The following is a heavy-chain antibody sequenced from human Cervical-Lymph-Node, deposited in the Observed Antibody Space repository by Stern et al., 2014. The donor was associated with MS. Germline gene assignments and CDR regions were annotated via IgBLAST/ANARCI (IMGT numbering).Heavy chain of an antibody. D-gene: IGHD5-18*01. CDR2: IKPSGGST. V-gene: IGHV1-46*01. J-gene: IGHJ4*02. Sequence: QVQLVQSGAEVKTPGASVQVSCKASGYTFTTYYIHWVRQAPGQGLEWMGIIKPSGGSTSYAQKFQGRVTLTRDTSTSTVYMELNSLRSDDTAVYYCAREHTAMGFGYWGQGTLVTVSS. CDR3: AREHTAMGFGY. CDR1: GYTFTTYY.